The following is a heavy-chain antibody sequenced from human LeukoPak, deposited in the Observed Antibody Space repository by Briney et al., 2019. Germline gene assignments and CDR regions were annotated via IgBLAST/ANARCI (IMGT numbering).Heavy chain of an antibody. CDR3: ARSFTALRGGL. Sequence: GGSLRLSCKASGFSFNTYSMNWVRQPPGKGLEWVSGITATSNYMWYADSVKGRFTISRDNAQNTLYLQMDCLRGEDTAVYYCARSFTALRGGLWGQGTLVAVSS. D-gene: IGHD3-10*01. CDR2: ITATSNYM. J-gene: IGHJ4*02. V-gene: IGHV3-21*01. CDR1: GFSFNTYS.